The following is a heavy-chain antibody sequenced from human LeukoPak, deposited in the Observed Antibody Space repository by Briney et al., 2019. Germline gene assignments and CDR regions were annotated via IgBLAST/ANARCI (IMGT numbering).Heavy chain of an antibody. CDR2: INHSGSS. V-gene: IGHV4-34*01. J-gene: IGHJ5*02. Sequence: SETLSLTCAVYGGSFSAYYWTWIRQPPGKGLEWIGEINHSGSSNYNSSLRSRVTISVDTSYKQFSLRLSSVTAADTAVYYCAPRGDIEHSYVYGKWFDPWGQGTRVSVSS. CDR3: APRGDIEHSYVYGKWFDP. D-gene: IGHD3-16*01. CDR1: GGSFSAYY.